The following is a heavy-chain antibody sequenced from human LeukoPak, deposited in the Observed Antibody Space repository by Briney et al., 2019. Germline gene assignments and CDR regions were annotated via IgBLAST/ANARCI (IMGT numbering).Heavy chain of an antibody. CDR1: GGSLSGHF. V-gene: IGHV4-34*01. CDR3: ARVRSSGTYIDAFDI. J-gene: IGHJ3*02. Sequence: PSETLSLTCAVYGGSLSGHFWTWIRQPPGKGLQWIGEINHSGSTNYNPSLKSRVTISVDTSRTYFSLNLSSVTAADTAVYYCARVRSSGTYIDAFDIWGQGTMVTVSS. D-gene: IGHD1-26*01. CDR2: INHSGST.